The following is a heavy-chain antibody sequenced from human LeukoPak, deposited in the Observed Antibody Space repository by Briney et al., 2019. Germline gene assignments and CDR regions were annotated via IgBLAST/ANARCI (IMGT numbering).Heavy chain of an antibody. Sequence: SETLSLTCTVSGGSISSGSYYWSWIRQPAGKGLEWIGRIYTSGSTNYNPSLKSRVTISVDTSKNQFSLKLSSVIAADTAVYYCARGYSGYDMRDAFDIWGQGTMVTVSS. CDR3: ARGYSGYDMRDAFDI. CDR1: GGSISSGSYY. J-gene: IGHJ3*02. D-gene: IGHD5-12*01. CDR2: IYTSGST. V-gene: IGHV4-61*02.